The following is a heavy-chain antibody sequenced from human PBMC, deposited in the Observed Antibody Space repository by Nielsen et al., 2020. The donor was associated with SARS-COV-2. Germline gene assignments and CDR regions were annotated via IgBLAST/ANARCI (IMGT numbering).Heavy chain of an antibody. J-gene: IGHJ4*02. Sequence: GESLKISCAASGFSVSSDYMSWVRQSPGKGLEWVANINTDGSQKHYVDSVPGRFTISRDNAKNSLSLEMNSLRAEDTAVYFCVRDRGTTGYDELDYWGQGTLVTVSS. CDR2: INTDGSQK. V-gene: IGHV3-7*01. D-gene: IGHD5-12*01. CDR1: GFSVSSDY. CDR3: VRDRGTTGYDELDY.